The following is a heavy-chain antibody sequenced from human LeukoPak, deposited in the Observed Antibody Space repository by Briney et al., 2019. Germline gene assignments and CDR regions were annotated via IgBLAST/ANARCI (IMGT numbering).Heavy chain of an antibody. V-gene: IGHV4-59*01. CDR3: ARSSFWSGYYGYNWFDP. J-gene: IGHJ5*02. D-gene: IGHD3-3*01. Sequence: SETLSPTCTVSGGSISSYYWSWIRQPPGKGLEWIGYIYYSGSTNYNPSLKSRVTISVDTSKNQFSLKLSSVTAADTAVYYCARSSFWSGYYGYNWFDPWGQGTLVTVSS. CDR2: IYYSGST. CDR1: GGSISSYY.